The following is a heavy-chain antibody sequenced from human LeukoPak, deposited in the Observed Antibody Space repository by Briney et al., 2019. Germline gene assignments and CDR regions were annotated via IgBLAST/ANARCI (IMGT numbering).Heavy chain of an antibody. Sequence: GGSLRLSCAASGFTVSSNYMSWVRQAPGKGLEWVSVIYSGGSTYYADSVKGRFTISRDNAKNSLYLQMNSLRAEDTAVYYCARGYSGYEGSDYWGQGTLVTVSS. CDR2: IYSGGST. J-gene: IGHJ4*02. V-gene: IGHV3-53*01. CDR3: ARGYSGYEGSDY. CDR1: GFTVSSNY. D-gene: IGHD5-12*01.